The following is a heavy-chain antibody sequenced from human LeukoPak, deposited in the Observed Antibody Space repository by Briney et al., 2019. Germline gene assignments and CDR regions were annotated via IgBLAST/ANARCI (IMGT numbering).Heavy chain of an antibody. V-gene: IGHV4-30-2*01. D-gene: IGHD3-22*01. Sequence: PSQTLSLTCTVSGGSISSGGYSWSWIRQPPGKGLEWIGYIYHSGSTYYNPSLKSRVTISVDRSMNQFSLKLSSVTAADTAVYYCARVGSYYDSSGTDAFDIWGQGTMVTVSS. CDR1: GGSISSGGYS. J-gene: IGHJ3*02. CDR2: IYHSGST. CDR3: ARVGSYYDSSGTDAFDI.